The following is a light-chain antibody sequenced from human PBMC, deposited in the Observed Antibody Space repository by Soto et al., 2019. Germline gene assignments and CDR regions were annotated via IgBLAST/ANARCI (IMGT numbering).Light chain of an antibody. CDR3: RHYNSYSEA. Sequence: DIRMTQSPSTLSGSVGDRVTISCRASQTISSWLAWYQQKPGKAPKLLIYKASTLKSGVPSRFSGSGSGTKFTLTISSLQPDDFATYYCRHYNSYSEAFGQGTKVDIK. CDR1: QTISSW. CDR2: KAS. V-gene: IGKV1-5*03. J-gene: IGKJ1*01.